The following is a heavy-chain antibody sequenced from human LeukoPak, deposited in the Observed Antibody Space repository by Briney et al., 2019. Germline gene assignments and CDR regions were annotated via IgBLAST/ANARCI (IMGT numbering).Heavy chain of an antibody. CDR1: GFTFSSEA. CDR3: TKVRSGSSSWALRVFDY. CDR2: IIPAGGTT. Sequence: GGSLRLSCAVSGFTFSSEAMGWVRQLPGGGLEWVSTIIPAGGTTYYAESMKGRFTISRDNSKSTLYLQMNSLRVEDTAVYYCTKVRSGSSSWALRVFDYWGQGALVTVSS. D-gene: IGHD6-13*01. J-gene: IGHJ4*02. V-gene: IGHV3-23*01.